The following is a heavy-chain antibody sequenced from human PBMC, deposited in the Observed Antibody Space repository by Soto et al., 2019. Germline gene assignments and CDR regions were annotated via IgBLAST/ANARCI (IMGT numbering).Heavy chain of an antibody. Sequence: QVQLVQSGAEVKKPGTSVKDSCKASGGTFSSSTISWVRQAPGQRLEWMGRIIPILGIANYAQKFQGRVTITADKSTSTAYMELSSLRSEDTAVYYCARGFYGWYFDLWCGGTLVTLSS. J-gene: IGHJ2*01. CDR1: GGTFSSST. D-gene: IGHD3-16*01. CDR2: IIPILGIA. V-gene: IGHV1-69*02. CDR3: ARGFYGWYFDL.